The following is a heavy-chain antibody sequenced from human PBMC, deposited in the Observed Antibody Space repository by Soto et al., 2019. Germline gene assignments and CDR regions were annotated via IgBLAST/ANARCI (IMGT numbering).Heavy chain of an antibody. CDR2: IIPIFGTA. Sequence: SVKVSCKASGGTFSSYAISWVRHSPGQGLEWMGGIIPIFGTANYAQKFQGRVTITADESTSTAYMELSSLRSEDTAVYYCAGYCSGGSCYPANYYYYYGMDVWGQGTTVTVSS. V-gene: IGHV1-69*13. CDR3: AGYCSGGSCYPANYYYYYGMDV. J-gene: IGHJ6*02. D-gene: IGHD2-15*01. CDR1: GGTFSSYA.